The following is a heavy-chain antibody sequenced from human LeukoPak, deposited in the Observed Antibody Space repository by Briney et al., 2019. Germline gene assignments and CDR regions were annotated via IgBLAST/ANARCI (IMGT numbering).Heavy chain of an antibody. CDR2: ISGGSGNR. Sequence: GGSLRLSCAASGFNFNDYAMTWVRQAPGKGLEWVSGISGGSGNRDYGDSVKGRFTISRDNSKNTLYLQMNSLRAEDTAVYYCAKMEVAAHFDYWGQGTLVTVSS. V-gene: IGHV3-23*01. CDR3: AKMEVAAHFDY. CDR1: GFNFNDYA. J-gene: IGHJ4*02. D-gene: IGHD6-19*01.